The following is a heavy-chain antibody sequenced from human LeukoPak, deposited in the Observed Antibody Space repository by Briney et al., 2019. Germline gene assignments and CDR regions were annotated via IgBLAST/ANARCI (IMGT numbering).Heavy chain of an antibody. D-gene: IGHD6-19*01. Sequence: SLRLSRVASGFTFGRYGMHWVRQAPGRGLEWVAVISYDGSNKYYADSVKGRFTISRDNSKNTLYLQMNSLRAEDTAVYYCAADSSGWASWGQGTLVTVSS. J-gene: IGHJ4*02. CDR3: AADSSGWAS. CDR1: GFTFGRYG. CDR2: ISYDGSNK. V-gene: IGHV3-30*03.